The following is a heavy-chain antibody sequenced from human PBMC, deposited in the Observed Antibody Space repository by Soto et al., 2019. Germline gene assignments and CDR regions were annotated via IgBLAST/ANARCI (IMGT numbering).Heavy chain of an antibody. CDR2: ISSNGGST. D-gene: IGHD3-10*01. V-gene: IGHV3-64*01. CDR3: ARDGGYYYGSGSYQFDY. CDR1: GFTFSSYA. Sequence: EVQLVESGGGLVQPGGSLRLSWAASGFTFSSYAMHWVRQAPGKGLEYVSAISSNGGSTYYANSVKGRFTISRDNSKNTLYLQMGSLRAEDMAVYYCARDGGYYYGSGSYQFDYWGQGTLVTVSS. J-gene: IGHJ4*02.